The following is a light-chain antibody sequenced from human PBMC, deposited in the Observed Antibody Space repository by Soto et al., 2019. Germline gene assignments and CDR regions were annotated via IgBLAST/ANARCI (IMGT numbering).Light chain of an antibody. J-gene: IGKJ4*01. CDR2: DVS. V-gene: IGKV3-11*01. CDR1: QSVGSD. CDR3: QQRDSWPLT. Sequence: EIVLTQSPATLSLSPGERATLSCRASQSVGSDLAWYQQKPGQAPRLLIYDVSDRATGVPARFSGSGSGTDFTLTFSSLDSEDYAIYYCQQRDSWPLTFGGGTKVEIK.